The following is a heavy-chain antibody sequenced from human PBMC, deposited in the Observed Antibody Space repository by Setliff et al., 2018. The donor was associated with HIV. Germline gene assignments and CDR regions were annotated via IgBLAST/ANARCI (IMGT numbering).Heavy chain of an antibody. J-gene: IGHJ6*03. CDR2: IYYSGST. V-gene: IGHV4-39*07. CDR3: ARHRDPPGSSSWIYYYYYMDL. D-gene: IGHD6-13*01. CDR1: GGSISSSSYY. Sequence: SETLSLTCTVSGGSISSSSYYWGWIRQPPGKGLEWIGTIYYSGSTYSNPSLKSRVTISIDTSKNQFSLMLTSVTAADSAVYYCARHRDPPGSSSWIYYYYYMDLWGEGTTVTVSS.